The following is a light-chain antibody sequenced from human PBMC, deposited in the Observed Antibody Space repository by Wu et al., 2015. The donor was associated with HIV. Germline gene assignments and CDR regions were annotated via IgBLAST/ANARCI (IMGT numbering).Light chain of an antibody. CDR1: QTVASSH. V-gene: IGKV3-20*01. Sequence: EIVLTQSPGTLSLSPGERATLSCRANQTVASSHLAWYQQKPGQAPRLFIYSASSRATGIPDRFSGSGSRRDFTLTISSLEPEDFAVYFCQQFRTFGPGTKVDIK. CDR2: SAS. CDR3: QQFRT. J-gene: IGKJ3*01.